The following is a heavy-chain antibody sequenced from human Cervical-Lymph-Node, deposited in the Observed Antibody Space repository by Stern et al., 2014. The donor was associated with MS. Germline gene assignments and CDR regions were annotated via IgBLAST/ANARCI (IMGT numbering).Heavy chain of an antibody. CDR1: GYTFTNYA. CDR2: IATNTGNP. J-gene: IGHJ5*02. CDR3: ARSRRGEGGSGINWFDP. Sequence: VQLVESGSELKKPGASVKVSCKASGYTFTNYAMNWVRQAPGQGLEWMGWIATNTGNPTYAQGFTGRFVFSLDASVSTTYLQIRSLKAEDTAVYYCARSRRGEGGSGINWFDPWGQGTLVTVSS. D-gene: IGHD3-10*01. V-gene: IGHV7-4-1*02.